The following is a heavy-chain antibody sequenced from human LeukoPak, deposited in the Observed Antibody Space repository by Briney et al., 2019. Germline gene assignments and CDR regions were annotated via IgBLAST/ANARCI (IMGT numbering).Heavy chain of an antibody. CDR1: GFPFSSFD. CDR3: ARDRTSGYSYVSDY. CDR2: ISRSSYTT. V-gene: IGHV3-48*02. Sequence: GGSLRLSCAASGFPFSSFDMNWVRQAQGKGLEWISYISRSSYTTYYADSVKGRFTIFRDTAENSLYLQMDSLRDEDTAVYYCARDRTSGYSYVSDYWGQGTLVTVSS. D-gene: IGHD5-12*01. J-gene: IGHJ4*02.